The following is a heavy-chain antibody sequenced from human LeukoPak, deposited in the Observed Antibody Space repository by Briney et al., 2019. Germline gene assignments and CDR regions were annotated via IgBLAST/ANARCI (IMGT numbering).Heavy chain of an antibody. J-gene: IGHJ6*03. Sequence: GGSLRLSCAASGFTFRSYSMNWVRQAPGKGLEWVSYISSSDSIIYYADSVKGRFTISRDNAKNSLYLQMNSLRAEDTAVYYCARGDNSGPDYYYYMDVWGKGTTVTISS. CDR3: ARGDNSGPDYYYYMDV. CDR1: GFTFRSYS. D-gene: IGHD6-19*01. CDR2: ISSSDSII. V-gene: IGHV3-48*04.